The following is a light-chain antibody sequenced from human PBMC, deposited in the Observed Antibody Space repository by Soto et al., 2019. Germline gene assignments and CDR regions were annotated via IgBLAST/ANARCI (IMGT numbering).Light chain of an antibody. CDR3: SADAGSDKFYV. Sequence: HSVLTQSPSASGSPGQSVTISCTGTSGDVGGYNYVSWYQQHPGKAPKLMIYEVSKPPLGVPGRFSGSKSGNTSSLTVSGLEAEDEADYYGSADAGSDKFYVFGTGTKVTVL. CDR2: EVS. V-gene: IGLV2-8*01. J-gene: IGLJ1*01. CDR1: SGDVGGYNY.